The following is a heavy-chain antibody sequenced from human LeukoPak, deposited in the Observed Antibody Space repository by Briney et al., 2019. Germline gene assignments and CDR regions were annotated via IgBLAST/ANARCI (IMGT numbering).Heavy chain of an antibody. CDR2: IYYTGST. CDR1: GGSISTYY. Sequence: SETLSLTCTVSGGSISTYYWSWVRQPPGKGLEWIGYIYYTGSTSYNPSLKSRVTMSLDASKNQFSLELNSVTPADTAVYYCARGGNYWPQWWFDPWGRGTLVSVSS. CDR3: ARGGNYWPQWWFDP. V-gene: IGHV4-59*01. D-gene: IGHD1-26*01. J-gene: IGHJ5*02.